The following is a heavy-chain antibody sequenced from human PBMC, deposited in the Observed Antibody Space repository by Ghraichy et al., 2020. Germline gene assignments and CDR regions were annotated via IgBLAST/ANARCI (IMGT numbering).Heavy chain of an antibody. V-gene: IGHV3-43D*03. CDR1: GFTFDDYA. D-gene: IGHD2-2*01. J-gene: IGHJ3*02. CDR2: ISWDGGST. CDR3: AKDYCSSTSCYAFDI. Sequence: GESLNISCAASGFTFDDYAMHWVRQAPGKGLEWVSLISWDGGSTYYADSVKGRFTISRDNSKNSLYLQMNSLRAEDTALYYCAKDYCSSTSCYAFDIWGQGTMVTVSS.